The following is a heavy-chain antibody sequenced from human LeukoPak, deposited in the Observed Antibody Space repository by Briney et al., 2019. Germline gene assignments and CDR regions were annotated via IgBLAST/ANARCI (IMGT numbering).Heavy chain of an antibody. CDR3: ARVDIAAAGAFDY. J-gene: IGHJ4*02. V-gene: IGHV4-39*07. CDR1: GGSISSSSYY. D-gene: IGHD6-13*01. Sequence: SETLSLTCTVSGGSISSSSYYWGWIRQPPGKGLEWIGSIYYSGSTYYNPSLKSRVTISVDTSKNQFSLKLSSVTAADTAVYYCARVDIAAAGAFDYWGQGTLVTVSS. CDR2: IYYSGST.